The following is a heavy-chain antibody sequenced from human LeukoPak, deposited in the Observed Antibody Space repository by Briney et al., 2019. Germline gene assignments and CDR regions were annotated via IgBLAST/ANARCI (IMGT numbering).Heavy chain of an antibody. V-gene: IGHV3-23*01. D-gene: IGHD5-18*01. J-gene: IGHJ5*02. CDR1: GFTFGDYV. CDR3: AKVASVGYSYGINWFDP. Sequence: GGSLRLSCTASGFTFGDYVMSWVRQAPGKGLEWVSAISGSGGSTYYADSVKGRFTISRDNSKNTLYLQMNSLRAEDTAVYYCAKVASVGYSYGINWFDPWGQGTLVTVSS. CDR2: ISGSGGST.